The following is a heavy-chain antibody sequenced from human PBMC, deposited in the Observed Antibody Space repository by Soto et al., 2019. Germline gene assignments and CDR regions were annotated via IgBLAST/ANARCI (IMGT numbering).Heavy chain of an antibody. Sequence: GGSLRLSCAASGFTFSSYGMHWVRQAPGKGLEWVAVISYDGSNKYYADSVKGRFTISRDNSKNTLYLQMNSLRAEDTAVYYCAKDLKTNYGSGNVFDYWGQGTLVTVSS. J-gene: IGHJ4*02. D-gene: IGHD3-10*01. V-gene: IGHV3-30*18. CDR2: ISYDGSNK. CDR3: AKDLKTNYGSGNVFDY. CDR1: GFTFSSYG.